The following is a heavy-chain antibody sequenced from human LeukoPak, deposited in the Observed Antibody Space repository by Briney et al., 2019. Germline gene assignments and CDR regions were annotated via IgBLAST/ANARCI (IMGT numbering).Heavy chain of an antibody. D-gene: IGHD1-14*01. CDR1: GGSISSYY. CDR2: IYTSGST. Sequence: SETLSLTCTVSGGSISSYYWSWIRQPAGKGLEWIGRIYTSGSTNYNPSLKSRVTMSVDTSKNQLSLKLSSVTAADTAVYYCARGEPRSDAFDIWGQGTMVTVSS. J-gene: IGHJ3*02. CDR3: ARGEPRSDAFDI. V-gene: IGHV4-4*07.